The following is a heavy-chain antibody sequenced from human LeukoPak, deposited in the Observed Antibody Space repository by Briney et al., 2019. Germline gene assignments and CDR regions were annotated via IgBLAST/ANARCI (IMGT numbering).Heavy chain of an antibody. J-gene: IGHJ4*02. CDR1: GFTFDDYA. CDR2: ISWNSGSI. Sequence: GGSLRLSCAASGFTFDDYAMHWVRQAPGKGLEWVSGISWNSGSIGYADSVKGRFTISRDNAKNSLYLQMNSLRAEDMALYYCATSSSYQLGFDYWGQGTLVTVSS. CDR3: ATSSSYQLGFDY. D-gene: IGHD3-22*01. V-gene: IGHV3-9*03.